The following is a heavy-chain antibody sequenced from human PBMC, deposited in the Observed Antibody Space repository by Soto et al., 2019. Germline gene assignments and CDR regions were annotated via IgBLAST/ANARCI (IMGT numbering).Heavy chain of an antibody. CDR1: GVSIRGYY. D-gene: IGHD3-22*01. Sequence: SETLSVTCTVSGVSIRGYYVSWIRQPPGKGLEWIGYIYYSGSTNYNPSLKSRVTISVDTSKNQFSLKLSSVTAADTAVYYCARASFYDSSGYYYRPYFDYWGQGTLVTVSS. J-gene: IGHJ4*02. CDR2: IYYSGST. V-gene: IGHV4-59*01. CDR3: ARASFYDSSGYYYRPYFDY.